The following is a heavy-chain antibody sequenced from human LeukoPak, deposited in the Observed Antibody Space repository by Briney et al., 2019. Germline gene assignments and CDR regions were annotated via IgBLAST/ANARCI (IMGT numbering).Heavy chain of an antibody. CDR3: ASDDGMAAAFVYYYYYMDV. Sequence: GASVKVSCKASGYTFTGYYMHWVRQAPGQGLEWMGWINPNSGGTNYAQKFQGRVTITTDESTSTAYMELSSLRSEDTAVYYCASDDGMAAAFVYYYYYMDVWGKGTTVTVSS. CDR2: INPNSGGT. CDR1: GYTFTGYY. D-gene: IGHD6-13*01. V-gene: IGHV1-2*02. J-gene: IGHJ6*03.